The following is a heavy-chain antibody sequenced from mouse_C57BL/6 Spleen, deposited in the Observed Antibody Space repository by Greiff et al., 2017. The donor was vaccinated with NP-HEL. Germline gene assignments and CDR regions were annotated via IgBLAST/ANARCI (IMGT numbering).Heavy chain of an antibody. CDR2: IWRGGST. D-gene: IGHD1-1*01. Sequence: QVQLKDSGPGLVQPSQSLSITCTVSGFSLTSYGVHWVRQSPGKGLEWLGVIWRGGSTDYNAAFMSRLSITKDNSKSQVFFKMNSLQADDTAIYYCAKNSITTVVATRGAMDYWGQGTSVTVSS. CDR3: AKNSITTVVATRGAMDY. J-gene: IGHJ4*01. CDR1: GFSLTSYG. V-gene: IGHV2-5*01.